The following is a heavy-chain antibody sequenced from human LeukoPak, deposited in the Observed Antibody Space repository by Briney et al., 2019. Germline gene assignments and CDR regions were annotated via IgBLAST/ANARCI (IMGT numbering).Heavy chain of an antibody. D-gene: IGHD6-19*01. CDR2: ISRSSSYI. V-gene: IGHV3-21*01. Sequence: AGSLTLSCAVSGFTFSNYSMKLVRQAPGQGLEGVSSISRSSSYIYYAASVKGRFTISRDNSKNSLFLQMNSLRAEDTALYYSAKDYTAGLSGWHGFDYWGQGTLVTVSS. CDR3: AKDYTAGLSGWHGFDY. J-gene: IGHJ4*02. CDR1: GFTFSNYS.